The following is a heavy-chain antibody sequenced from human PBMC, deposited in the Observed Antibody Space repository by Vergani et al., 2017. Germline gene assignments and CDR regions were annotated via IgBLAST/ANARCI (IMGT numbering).Heavy chain of an antibody. CDR2: ISGPGIT. V-gene: IGHV1-18*01. CDR3: VRESWGIYGRYFDS. D-gene: IGHD4-17*01. J-gene: IGHJ4*02. Sequence: QVHLEQSGNELKTPGASAKVSCTTSGFTFHNYGLNWVRQAPGQGLEWMGWISGPGITKYAQKFQGRVAMTRDASTSTAYMELRSLRSNDTAVYYCVRESWGIYGRYFDSWGQGTLVTVSS. CDR1: GFTFHNYG.